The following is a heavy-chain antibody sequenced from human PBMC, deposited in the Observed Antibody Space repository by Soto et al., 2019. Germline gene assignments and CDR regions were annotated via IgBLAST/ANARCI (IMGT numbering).Heavy chain of an antibody. CDR2: IYYSGST. Sequence: PSETLSLTCTVSGGSISSGGYYWSWIRQHPGKGLEWIGYIYYSGSTYYNPSLKSRVTISVDTSKNQFSLKLSSVTAADTAVYYCARGRWGYSGYGPGNWFDPWGQGTLVTVSS. V-gene: IGHV4-31*03. J-gene: IGHJ5*02. D-gene: IGHD5-12*01. CDR3: ARGRWGYSGYGPGNWFDP. CDR1: GGSISSGGYY.